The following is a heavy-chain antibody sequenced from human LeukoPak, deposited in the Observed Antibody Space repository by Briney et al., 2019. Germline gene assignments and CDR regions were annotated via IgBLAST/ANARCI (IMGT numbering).Heavy chain of an antibody. D-gene: IGHD2-2*01. CDR3: ARGTLVVPAAVDY. V-gene: IGHV1-58*02. Sequence: SVKVSCKASGFTFTSSAMQWVRQARGQRLEWIGWIVVGSGNTNYAQKFQGRVTMTRDTSISTAYMELSRLRSDDTAVYYCARGTLVVPAAVDYWGQGTLVTVSS. CDR1: GFTFTSSA. J-gene: IGHJ4*02. CDR2: IVVGSGNT.